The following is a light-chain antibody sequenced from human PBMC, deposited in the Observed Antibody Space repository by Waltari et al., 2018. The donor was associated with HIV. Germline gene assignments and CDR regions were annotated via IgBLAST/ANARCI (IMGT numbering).Light chain of an antibody. CDR1: SLSSYY. J-gene: IGLJ2*01. V-gene: IGLV3-19*01. Sequence: SSDLTQDPSVSVALGQTVRITCQGDSLSSYYASWYQHKPGQAHVVVFFGRNNLPSRIPDRFSGSSSGNTASLTITGAQAEDEADYYCHSRDSSGFHVVFGGGTKVTVL. CDR2: GRN. CDR3: HSRDSSGFHVV.